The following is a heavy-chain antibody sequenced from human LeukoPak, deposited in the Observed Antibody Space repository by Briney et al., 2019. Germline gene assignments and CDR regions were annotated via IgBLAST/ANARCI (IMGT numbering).Heavy chain of an antibody. D-gene: IGHD5-24*01. Sequence: ASVKVSCKACGYTFTSYYMHWVRQAPGQGLEWMGIINPSGGSTSYAQKFQGRVTMTRDTSTSTVYMELSSLRSEDTAVYYCARGNHVEMATISHDYWGQGTLVTVSS. CDR2: INPSGGST. V-gene: IGHV1-46*03. J-gene: IGHJ4*02. CDR3: ARGNHVEMATISHDY. CDR1: GYTFTSYY.